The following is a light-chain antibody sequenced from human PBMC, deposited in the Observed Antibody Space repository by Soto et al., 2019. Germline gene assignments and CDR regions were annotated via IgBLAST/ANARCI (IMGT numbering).Light chain of an antibody. CDR3: QSYDRSRGAVV. CDR2: ADS. Sequence: QSVLTQPPSVSGAPGQRVTMSCSGGSSNIGAGYNVHWYQHLPGTTPKLLIFADSIRPSGVPDRFSGSKSGASASLAVTGLQAEEEADYYCQSYDRSRGAVVFGGGTKLTVL. CDR1: SSNIGAGYN. V-gene: IGLV1-40*01. J-gene: IGLJ3*02.